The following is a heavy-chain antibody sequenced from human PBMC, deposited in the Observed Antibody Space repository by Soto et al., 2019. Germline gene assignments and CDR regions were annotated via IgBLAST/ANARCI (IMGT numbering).Heavy chain of an antibody. CDR3: ASGLGAVSGDSAFDI. J-gene: IGHJ3*02. CDR1: GGTFSSYT. D-gene: IGHD6-19*01. CDR2: IIPILGIA. V-gene: IGHV1-69*02. Sequence: QVQLVQSGAEVKKPGSSVKVSCKASGGTFSSYTISWVRQAPGQGLEWMGRIIPILGIAKYAQKFQGRVTITADKSTSTAYMELSSLRAEDTAVYYCASGLGAVSGDSAFDIWGQGTMVTVSS.